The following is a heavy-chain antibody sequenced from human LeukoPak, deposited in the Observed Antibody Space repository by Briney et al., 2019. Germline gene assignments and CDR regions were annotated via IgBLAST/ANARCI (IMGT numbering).Heavy chain of an antibody. J-gene: IGHJ4*02. Sequence: SETLSLTCTVSGGSIRSDNYYWSWIRQFPGKGLEWIGYIYYSGSTYYNPSLKSRVTISVGTSKNHFSLNLNSVTAADTAIYYCARLYGSGRNYLDYWGQGTLVTVSS. V-gene: IGHV4-31*03. D-gene: IGHD3-10*01. CDR2: IYYSGST. CDR3: ARLYGSGRNYLDY. CDR1: GGSIRSDNYY.